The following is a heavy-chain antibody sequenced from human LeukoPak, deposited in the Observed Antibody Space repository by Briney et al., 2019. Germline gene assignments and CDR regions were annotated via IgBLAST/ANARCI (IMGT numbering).Heavy chain of an antibody. CDR1: GFTFSSYW. J-gene: IGHJ4*02. V-gene: IGHV3-7*01. Sequence: PGGSLRLSCAASGFTFSSYWMSWVRQVPGKGLEWVANIKQDGSEKYYVDSVKGRFTISRDNAKNSLYLQVNSLRAEDAAVYYCARVAYCGGDCYFDYWGQGTLVTVSS. CDR3: ARVAYCGGDCYFDY. D-gene: IGHD2-21*01. CDR2: IKQDGSEK.